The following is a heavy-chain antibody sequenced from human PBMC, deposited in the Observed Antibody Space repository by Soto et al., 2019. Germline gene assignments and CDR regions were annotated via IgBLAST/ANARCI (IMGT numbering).Heavy chain of an antibody. CDR2: ISSNGSTI. V-gene: IGHV3-11*01. Sequence: GGSLRLSCAASGFTFSDYYMSWIRQAPGKGLEWLSYISSNGSTISYADSVKGRFTISRDNAKDTLYLQMSSQRAEDTAVDYYARGVLLWFGSQFDDWGQGTLVTVSS. CDR1: GFTFSDYY. J-gene: IGHJ4*02. CDR3: ARGVLLWFGSQFDD. D-gene: IGHD3-10*01.